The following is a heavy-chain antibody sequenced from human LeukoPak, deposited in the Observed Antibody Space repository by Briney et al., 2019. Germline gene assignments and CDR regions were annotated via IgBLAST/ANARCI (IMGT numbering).Heavy chain of an antibody. J-gene: IGHJ4*02. D-gene: IGHD5-12*01. CDR3: ARSRGFHRTFDY. CDR1: GYTYTGYY. CDR2: INPNSGGT. Sequence: GASVKVSCKASGYTYTGYYMHWVRQAPGQGLEWMGWINPNSGGTNYAQKFQGRVTMTRDTSISTAYMELSRLRSDDTAVYYCARSRGFHRTFDYWGQGTLVTVSS. V-gene: IGHV1-2*02.